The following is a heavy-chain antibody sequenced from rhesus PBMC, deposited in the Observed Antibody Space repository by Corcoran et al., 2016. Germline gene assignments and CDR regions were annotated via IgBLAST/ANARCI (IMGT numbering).Heavy chain of an antibody. CDR3: VTGGRWTYRDS. J-gene: IGHJ4*01. V-gene: IGHV4-80*01. CDR2: ISGNGAVT. D-gene: IGHD1-44*02. Sequence: QVQLQESGPGLVNPSETLSLTCAVSGVSRTDYWWSWRRQPPGGGLEWIGVISGNGAVTYYNPSLRSRISISMDASKMRFFLNLASVTAADTAVYFCVTGGRWTYRDSWGQGVLVTVS. CDR1: GVSRTDYW.